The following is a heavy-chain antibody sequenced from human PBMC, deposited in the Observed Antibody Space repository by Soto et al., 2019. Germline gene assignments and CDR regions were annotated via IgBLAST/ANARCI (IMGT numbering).Heavy chain of an antibody. CDR2: INPNSGGT. Sequence: ASVKVSCKASGYTFTGYYMHWVRQAPGQGLEWMGWINPNSGGTNYAQKFQGWVTMTRDTSISTAYMELSRLRSDDTAVYYCARVGGIIAARDAFDIWGQGTMVTVSS. D-gene: IGHD6-6*01. CDR3: ARVGGIIAARDAFDI. J-gene: IGHJ3*02. CDR1: GYTFTGYY. V-gene: IGHV1-2*04.